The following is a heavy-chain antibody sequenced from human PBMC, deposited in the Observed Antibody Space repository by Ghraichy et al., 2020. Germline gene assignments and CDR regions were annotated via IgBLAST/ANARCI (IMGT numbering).Heavy chain of an antibody. Sequence: SETLSLTCTISGGSISNSRYYWGWIRQSPGKGLEWIGSIYYSGNTYYNPSLESRVTIFGDTSKNQVSLKLISVTAADTAVYYCASPSRGFSGSDVPHAFDIWGQGTDVTVSS. CDR3: ASPSRGFSGSDVPHAFDI. J-gene: IGHJ3*02. CDR2: IYYSGNT. D-gene: IGHD5-12*01. V-gene: IGHV4-39*01. CDR1: GGSISNSRYY.